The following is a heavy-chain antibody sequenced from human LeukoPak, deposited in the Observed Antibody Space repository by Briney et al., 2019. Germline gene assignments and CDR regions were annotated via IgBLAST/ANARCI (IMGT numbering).Heavy chain of an antibody. V-gene: IGHV3-30*18. D-gene: IGHD2-2*01. CDR2: ISYDGIDK. Sequence: GGSLRLSCAASGFTVSSYAMHWVRQTPGKGLEWVAVISYDGIDKYYADSVKGRFTISRDNSKNTLYLQMNSLRSEDTAVYYCAKGSCSSTTCLKTDWGQGTPVTVSS. CDR3: AKGSCSSTTCLKTD. J-gene: IGHJ4*02. CDR1: GFTVSSYA.